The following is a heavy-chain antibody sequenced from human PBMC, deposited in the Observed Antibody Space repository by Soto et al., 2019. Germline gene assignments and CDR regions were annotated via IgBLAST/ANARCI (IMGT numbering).Heavy chain of an antibody. V-gene: IGHV1-69*02. D-gene: IGHD4-17*01. Sequence: QVQLVQSGAEVKKPGSSVKVSCKSSGGTFSSYTISWVRQAPGQGLEWMGRIIPILGIANYAQKFQGRVTINADKSTSTAYMELSSLRSQDTAVYYCARLARDYFDYFDYWGQGTLVTVSS. CDR1: GGTFSSYT. CDR2: IIPILGIA. J-gene: IGHJ4*02. CDR3: ARLARDYFDYFDY.